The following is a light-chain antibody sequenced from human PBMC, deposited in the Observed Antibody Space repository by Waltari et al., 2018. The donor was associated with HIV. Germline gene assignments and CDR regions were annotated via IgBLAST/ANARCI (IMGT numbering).Light chain of an antibody. CDR3: SSYTTRAVSTYV. Sequence: QSALTQPASVSGSPGQSITISCIGTSSYVGDYNYVSWYQQHPGKAPKVIIYEVSNRPSGISDRFSGSKSGNTASLTISGLQAEDEADYYCSSYTTRAVSTYVFGTGTKVTVL. V-gene: IGLV2-14*01. J-gene: IGLJ1*01. CDR2: EVS. CDR1: SSYVGDYNY.